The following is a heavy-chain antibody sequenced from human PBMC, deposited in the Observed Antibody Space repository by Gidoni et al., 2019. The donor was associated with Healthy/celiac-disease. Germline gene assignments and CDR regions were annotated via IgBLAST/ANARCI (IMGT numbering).Heavy chain of an antibody. CDR2: ISGSGGST. J-gene: IGHJ5*02. CDR1: AFTFSRYA. CDR3: SKDRSSSSDLSVWFDP. V-gene: IGHV3-23*01. Sequence: EVQLLVSGGGLRQPGVSLPLSYPASAFTFSRYAMSWVRQAPGKGLEGVSAISGSGGSTYYADSGKGRFTISRDNSKNTLYLQMNSLRAEDTAVYYCSKDRSSSSDLSVWFDPWGQGTLVTVSS. D-gene: IGHD6-6*01.